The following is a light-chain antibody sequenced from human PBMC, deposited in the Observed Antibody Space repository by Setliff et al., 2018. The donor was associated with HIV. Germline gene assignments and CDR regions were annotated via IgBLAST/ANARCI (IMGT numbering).Light chain of an antibody. Sequence: QSALTQPASVSGSPGQSITISCTGISSDVGGYYSVSWYQQHPGKAPKLMIYDVINRPSGVSNRFSGSRSGNTASLTISGRQVEDEADYYCSSYTTSSTLYVFGPGTKVTV. CDR2: DVI. CDR1: SSDVGGYYS. V-gene: IGLV2-14*03. CDR3: SSYTTSSTLYV. J-gene: IGLJ1*01.